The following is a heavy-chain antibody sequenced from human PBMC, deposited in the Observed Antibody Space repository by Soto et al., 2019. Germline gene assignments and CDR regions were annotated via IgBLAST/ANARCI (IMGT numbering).Heavy chain of an antibody. V-gene: IGHV3-9*01. CDR3: VKDIGASGAYWYFDL. J-gene: IGHJ2*01. D-gene: IGHD2-8*02. CDR1: GFNFDDFA. Sequence: EMQLVESGGGLVQHGRSLRLSCAASGFNFDDFAMHWVRQAPGKGLEWVSGINWNSGDIDYADSVRGRFTISRDNAKNALYLQMNSLRAEDAAFYYCVKDIGASGAYWYFDLWGRGSLVTVSS. CDR2: INWNSGDI.